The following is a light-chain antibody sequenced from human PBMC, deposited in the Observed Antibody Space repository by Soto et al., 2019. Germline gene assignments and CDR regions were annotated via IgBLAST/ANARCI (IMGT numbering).Light chain of an antibody. CDR2: AAS. CDR1: QSISSY. V-gene: IGKV1-39*01. CDR3: QQSYSTLPLT. J-gene: IGKJ4*01. Sequence: DIQMTQSPSSLSASVGDRVTITCRASQSISSYLNWYQQKPGKAPKLLIYAASSLQSGVPSRFSGSGSGTDFTLTISSLQPEDFATYYGQQSYSTLPLTFGGGTKVEIK.